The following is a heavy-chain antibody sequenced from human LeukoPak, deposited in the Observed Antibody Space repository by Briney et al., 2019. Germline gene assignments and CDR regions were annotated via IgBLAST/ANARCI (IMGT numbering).Heavy chain of an antibody. CDR2: INPNSGGT. V-gene: IGHV1-2*02. Sequence: ASVKVSCKASGYTFTGYYIHWVRQAPGQGLEWMGWINPNSGGTNYAQKFQGRVTMTRDTSITTTYMELSRLRSDDTAVYYCARVNWATYYYDSSGYLDYWGQGTLVTVS. CDR3: ARVNWATYYYDSSGYLDY. J-gene: IGHJ4*02. D-gene: IGHD3-22*01. CDR1: GYTFTGYY.